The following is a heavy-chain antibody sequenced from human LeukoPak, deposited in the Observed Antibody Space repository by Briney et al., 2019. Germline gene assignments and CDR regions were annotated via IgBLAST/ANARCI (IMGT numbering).Heavy chain of an antibody. CDR3: ARARRASVVVPAAIGPGGYFDY. CDR1: GGSFSGYY. D-gene: IGHD2-2*02. V-gene: IGHV4-34*01. Sequence: SKTLFLTCAVYGGSFSGYYWSWIRQPPGKGLEWIGEINHSGSTNYNPSLKSRVTISVDTSKNQFSLKLSSVTAADTAVYYCARARRASVVVPAAIGPGGYFDYWGQGTLVTVSS. CDR2: INHSGST. J-gene: IGHJ4*02.